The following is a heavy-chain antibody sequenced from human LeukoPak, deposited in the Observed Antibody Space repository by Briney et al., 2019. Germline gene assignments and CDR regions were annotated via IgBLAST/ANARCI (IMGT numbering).Heavy chain of an antibody. CDR2: IKSKTDGGTT. D-gene: IGHD5-12*01. Sequence: GGSLRLSCAASGFTFSNAWMSWVRQAPGKGLGWVGRIKSKTDGGTTDYAAPVKGRFTISRDDSKHTLYLQMNSLRTEYTAVYYCTTASYGGYALRWGQGTLVTVSS. CDR3: TTASYGGYALR. V-gene: IGHV3-15*01. CDR1: GFTFSNAW. J-gene: IGHJ4*02.